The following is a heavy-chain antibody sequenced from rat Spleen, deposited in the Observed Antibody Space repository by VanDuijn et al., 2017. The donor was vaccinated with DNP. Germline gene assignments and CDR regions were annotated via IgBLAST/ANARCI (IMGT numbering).Heavy chain of an antibody. CDR1: GFAFSNYG. V-gene: IGHV5S13*01. J-gene: IGHJ2*01. CDR3: AKDAFDY. CDR2: ISTGGGNT. Sequence: EVQLVESGGGLVQPGRSLKLSCTASGFAFSNYGMAWVRQAPTKGLEWVASISTGGGNTFYRDSVKGRFTISRDNGKRTLYLQMERLRSEDTATYYCAKDAFDYWGQGVMVTVSS.